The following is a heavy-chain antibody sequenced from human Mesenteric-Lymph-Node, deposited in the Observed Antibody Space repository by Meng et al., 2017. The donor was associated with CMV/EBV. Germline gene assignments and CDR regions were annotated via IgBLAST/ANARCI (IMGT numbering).Heavy chain of an antibody. J-gene: IGHJ4*02. CDR2: IGGSGGST. V-gene: IGHV3-23*01. CDR3: AKDDGGGWFTGYFDY. CDR1: GFTFSTYA. D-gene: IGHD6-19*01. Sequence: GSLKISCAASGFTFSTYAMSWVRQAPGKGLEWVSAIGGSGGSTYYADSVKGRFTISRDNSKNTLYLQLNSLRAEDTAVFYCAKDDGGGWFTGYFDYWGRGTLVTVSS.